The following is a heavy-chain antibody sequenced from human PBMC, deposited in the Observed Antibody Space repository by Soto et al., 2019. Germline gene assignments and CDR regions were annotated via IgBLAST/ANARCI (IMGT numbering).Heavy chain of an antibody. CDR2: ISAYNGNT. V-gene: IGHV1-18*01. Sequence: ASVKVSCKASGYTFTSYGISWVRQAPGQGLEWMGWISAYNGNTNYAQKLQGRVTMTTDTSTSTAYMELRSLRSDDTAVYYCARDEYSEPYYYGMDVSAQGTTFRVSS. J-gene: IGHJ6*02. CDR1: GYTFTSYG. D-gene: IGHD4-4*01. CDR3: ARDEYSEPYYYGMDV.